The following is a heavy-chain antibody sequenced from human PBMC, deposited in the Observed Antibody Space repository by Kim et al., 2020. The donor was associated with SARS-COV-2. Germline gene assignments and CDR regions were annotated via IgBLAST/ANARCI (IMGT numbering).Heavy chain of an antibody. CDR3: ATDRPPLDV. V-gene: IGHV3-30*04. CDR1: GFSFSSYA. D-gene: IGHD6-6*01. CDR2: ISYDGSNI. Sequence: GGSLRLSCAASGFSFSSYAMHWVRQAPGKGLEWVALISYDGSNIHYAGSVKGRFTISRDNSKNTLYLQMNSLRDEDTAVYYCATDRPPLDVWGQGPTVTVSS. J-gene: IGHJ6*02.